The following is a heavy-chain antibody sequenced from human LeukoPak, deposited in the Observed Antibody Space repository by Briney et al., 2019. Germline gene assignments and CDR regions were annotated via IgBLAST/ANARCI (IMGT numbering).Heavy chain of an antibody. CDR2: IKQDGSEK. CDR3: ATSRTLDH. V-gene: IGHV3-7*05. CDR1: GFTFSSYA. Sequence: GGSLRLSCAASGFTFSSYAMHWVRQAPGKGLEWVANIKQDGSEKYYVDSLKGRFTISRDNAKNSLYLRMNSLRAEDTAVYYCATSRTLDHWGQGTLVIVSS. J-gene: IGHJ4*02.